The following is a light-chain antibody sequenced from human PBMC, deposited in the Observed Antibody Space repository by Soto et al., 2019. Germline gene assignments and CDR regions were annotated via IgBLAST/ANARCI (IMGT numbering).Light chain of an antibody. Sequence: PGERATLSCRASQNVISDYLAWYQQKPGQAPRLLIYGATSRATGTPDRFSGSGSGTDFTLTISGLDPEDFAVYYCQQYCSSPRAVFGGGTKVEVK. J-gene: IGKJ4*01. V-gene: IGKV3-20*01. CDR3: QQYCSSPRAV. CDR1: QNVISDY. CDR2: GAT.